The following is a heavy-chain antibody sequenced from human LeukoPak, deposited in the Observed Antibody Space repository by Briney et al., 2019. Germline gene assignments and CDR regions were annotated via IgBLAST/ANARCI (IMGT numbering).Heavy chain of an antibody. CDR2: ISWNSGSI. Sequence: GGSLRLSCAASGFTFDDYAMHWVRQAPGKGLEWVSGISWNSGSIGYADSVKGRFTISRDNAKNSLYLQMNSLRAEDTAVYYCATEQQVVGGFEAWPDYWGQGTLVTVSS. CDR3: ATEQQVVGGFEAWPDY. J-gene: IGHJ4*02. CDR1: GFTFDDYA. D-gene: IGHD6-13*01. V-gene: IGHV3-9*01.